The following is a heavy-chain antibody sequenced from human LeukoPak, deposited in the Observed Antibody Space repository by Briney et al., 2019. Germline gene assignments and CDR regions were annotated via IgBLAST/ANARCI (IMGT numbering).Heavy chain of an antibody. J-gene: IGHJ4*02. Sequence: GGSLRLSCAASGFTFSSYGMHWVRQAPVKGLGWGAVIWYDGSNKYYADSVKGGFTISRDNSKNTLYLQMHSRRAEDTAVYYCARVDDVGATQRSFVYWGQGTLVTVSS. CDR3: ARVDDVGATQRSFVY. V-gene: IGHV3-33*01. CDR1: GFTFSSYG. D-gene: IGHD1-26*01. CDR2: IWYDGSNK.